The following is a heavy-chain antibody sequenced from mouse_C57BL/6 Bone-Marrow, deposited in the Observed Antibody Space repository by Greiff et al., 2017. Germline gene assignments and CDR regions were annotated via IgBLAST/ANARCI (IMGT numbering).Heavy chain of an antibody. J-gene: IGHJ2*01. CDR3: ASNGGYFDY. CDR2: IWSGGST. Sequence: VQLQQSGPGLVQPSQSLSITCTVSGFSLTSYGVHWVRQSPGKGLEWLGVIWSGGSTDYNAAFISRLSISKDNSKIQVFFKMNSLQADDTAIYYCASNGGYFDYRGQGTTLTVSS. V-gene: IGHV2-2*01. CDR1: GFSLTSYG.